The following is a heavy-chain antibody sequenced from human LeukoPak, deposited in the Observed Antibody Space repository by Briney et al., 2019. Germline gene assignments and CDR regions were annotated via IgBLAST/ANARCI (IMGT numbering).Heavy chain of an antibody. CDR3: ARDVSADWGMDV. J-gene: IGHJ6*02. D-gene: IGHD6-25*01. Sequence: PGGSLRLSCAASGFTFSSYSMNWVRQAPGKGLEWVSSISSSSSYICYADSVKGRFTISRDNAKNSLYLQMNSLRAEDTAVYYCARDVSADWGMDVWGQGTTVTVSS. CDR2: ISSSSSYI. V-gene: IGHV3-21*01. CDR1: GFTFSSYS.